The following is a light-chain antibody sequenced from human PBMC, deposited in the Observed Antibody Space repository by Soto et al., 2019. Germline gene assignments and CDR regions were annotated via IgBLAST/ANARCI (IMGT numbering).Light chain of an antibody. J-gene: IGKJ2*01. CDR1: QSVLYSSNNKNY. Sequence: DIVMTQSPDSLAVSLGERATIECKSSQSVLYSSNNKNYLAWYQQKPGQPPKLLIYWASTRESGVPDRFSGSGSGADFTLTINSLQAEDAAVYYCQQYYISPLTFGQGTKLEIK. V-gene: IGKV4-1*01. CDR2: WAS. CDR3: QQYYISPLT.